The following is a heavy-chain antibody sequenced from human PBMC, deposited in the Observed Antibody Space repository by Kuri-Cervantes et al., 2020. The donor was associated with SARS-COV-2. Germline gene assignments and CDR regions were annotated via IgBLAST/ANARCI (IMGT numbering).Heavy chain of an antibody. D-gene: IGHD3-3*01. Sequence: GESLKISCAASGFTFSSYSMNWVRQAPGKGLEWVSSISSSSSYIYYADSVKGRFTISRDNAKNSLYLQMNSLRAEDTAVYYCARDQFGDFGVVTYDAFAIWGQGKMVNGSS. CDR3: ARDQFGDFGVVTYDAFAI. CDR2: ISSSSSYI. J-gene: IGHJ3*02. CDR1: GFTFSSYS. V-gene: IGHV3-21*01.